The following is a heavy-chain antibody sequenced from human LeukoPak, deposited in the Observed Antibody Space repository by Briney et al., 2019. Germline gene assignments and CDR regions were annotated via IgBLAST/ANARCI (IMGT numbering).Heavy chain of an antibody. Sequence: GGSLRLSCAASGFTFSSYSMNWVRQAPGKGLEWVSSISSSSSYIYYADSAKGRFTISRDNAKNSLYLQMNSLRAEDTAVYYCARGDYYGSGSYYDNWFDPWGQGTLVTVSS. CDR1: GFTFSSYS. V-gene: IGHV3-21*01. D-gene: IGHD3-10*01. CDR3: ARGDYYGSGSYYDNWFDP. J-gene: IGHJ5*02. CDR2: ISSSSSYI.